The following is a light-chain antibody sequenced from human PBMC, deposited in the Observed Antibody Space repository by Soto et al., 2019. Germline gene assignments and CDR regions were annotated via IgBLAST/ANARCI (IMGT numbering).Light chain of an antibody. V-gene: IGLV2-8*01. CDR1: TSDVGGYEY. J-gene: IGLJ3*02. Sequence: ALTQPPSASGSPGQSVTISCTGSTSDVGGYEYVSWYQQHPGKAPKLMIFEVNKRPSGVPNRFSGSKSGNTASLTVSGLQSEDEASYYCSSFAGANIWVFGGGTKVTVL. CDR2: EVN. CDR3: SSFAGANIWV.